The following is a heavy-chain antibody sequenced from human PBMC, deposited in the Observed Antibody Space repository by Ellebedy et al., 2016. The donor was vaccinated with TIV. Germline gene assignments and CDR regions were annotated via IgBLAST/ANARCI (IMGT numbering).Heavy chain of an antibody. V-gene: IGHV3-23*01. CDR3: AKSASETMVRGSDY. Sequence: PGGSLRLSCAASGFTFSSYAMSWVRQAPGKGLEWVASISGNGSDAFYADSVVQGRFTISRDTPKDALYLQMNSLRAEDTAVYYCAKSASETMVRGSDYWGQGTLVTVSS. CDR1: GFTFSSYA. D-gene: IGHD3-10*01. J-gene: IGHJ4*02. CDR2: ISGNGSDA.